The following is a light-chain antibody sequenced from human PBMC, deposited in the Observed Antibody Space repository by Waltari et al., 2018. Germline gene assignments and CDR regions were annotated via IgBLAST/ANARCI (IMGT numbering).Light chain of an antibody. CDR2: GTS. V-gene: IGKV3-20*01. J-gene: IGKJ4*01. CDR1: QSVTSIS. CDR3: QQYDGEVVT. Sequence: EIVLTQSPGTLSLSPGERATLSCRASQSVTSISLTWYQQKLCQAPRLLIYGTSGRATGIPDRFSGSGSGTDFTLTISRLEPEDFAVYYCQQYDGEVVTFGGGTKVEI.